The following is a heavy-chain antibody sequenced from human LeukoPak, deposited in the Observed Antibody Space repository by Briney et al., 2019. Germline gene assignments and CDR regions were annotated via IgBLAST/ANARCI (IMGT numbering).Heavy chain of an antibody. J-gene: IGHJ5*02. CDR3: ARVLPKAGYNPGLDL. CDR1: GGSISRYY. D-gene: IGHD1-14*01. CDR2: IHDSGTT. Sequence: SETLSLTCIVSGGSISRYYWNWIRQPPGKGLEWIGYIHDSGTTDYNPSLKSRVSFLLDTSKNHISLRLRSVTAADTAVYFCARVLPKAGYNPGLDLWGQGTLVTVSS. V-gene: IGHV4-59*01.